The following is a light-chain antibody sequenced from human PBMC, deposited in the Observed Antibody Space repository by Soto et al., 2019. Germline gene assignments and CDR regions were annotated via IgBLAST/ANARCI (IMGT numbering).Light chain of an antibody. V-gene: IGKV3-15*01. CDR2: SAS. CDR3: QQYYDWPT. Sequence: EIAMTQSPATLSMSPGERATLSCRSGQNRIANVAWYQQKPGQAPRLLIYSASSRATGIPARFSGSGSGTEFTLTITILQSEVFAVYDGQQYYDWPTFGKGTRLEI. J-gene: IGKJ5*01. CDR1: QNRIAN.